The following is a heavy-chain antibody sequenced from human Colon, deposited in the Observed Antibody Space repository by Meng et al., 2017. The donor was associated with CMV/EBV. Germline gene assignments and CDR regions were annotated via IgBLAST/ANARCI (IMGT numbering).Heavy chain of an antibody. Sequence: GGSLRLSCAASGFTLHTYTMNWVRQAPGKGLEWVSSISDSTSYINYADSVKGRFTISRDNAKNSLYLQMNSLRAEDTAVYYCARAPSTYYDFWSGYYYFDYWGQGTLVTVSS. CDR3: ARAPSTYYDFWSGYYYFDY. CDR2: ISDSTSYI. CDR1: GFTLHTYT. V-gene: IGHV3-21*01. J-gene: IGHJ4*02. D-gene: IGHD3-3*01.